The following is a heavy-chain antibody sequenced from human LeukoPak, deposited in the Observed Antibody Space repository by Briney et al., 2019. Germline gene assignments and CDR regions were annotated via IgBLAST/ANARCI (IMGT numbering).Heavy chain of an antibody. CDR2: ISAYNGNT. D-gene: IGHD2-15*01. J-gene: IGHJ6*02. CDR3: ARGPIGYCSGGSCYPGYYGMDV. V-gene: IGHV1-18*01. Sequence: AASVKVSCKASGYTFTSYGISWVRQGPGQGLEWMGWISAYNGNTNYAQKLQGRVTMTTDTSTSTAYMELRSLRSDGTAVYYCARGPIGYCSGGSCYPGYYGMDVWGQGTTVTVSS. CDR1: GYTFTSYG.